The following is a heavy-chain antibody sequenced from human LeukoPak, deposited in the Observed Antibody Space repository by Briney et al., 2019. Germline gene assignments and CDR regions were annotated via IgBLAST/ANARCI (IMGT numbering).Heavy chain of an antibody. J-gene: IGHJ4*02. D-gene: IGHD3-10*01. V-gene: IGHV3-73*01. Sequence: PGGSLRLSRAASGFTFSGSAMHWVRQASGKGLEWVGRIRSKANSYATAYAASVKGRFTISRDDSKNTAYLQMNSLKTEDTAVYYCTAGPPSFGESNFDYWGQGTLVTVSS. CDR1: GFTFSGSA. CDR2: IRSKANSYAT. CDR3: TAGPPSFGESNFDY.